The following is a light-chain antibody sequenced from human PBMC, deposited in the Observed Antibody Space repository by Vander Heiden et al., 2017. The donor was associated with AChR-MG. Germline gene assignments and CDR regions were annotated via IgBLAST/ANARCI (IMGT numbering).Light chain of an antibody. CDR3: QKDNSAPRP. J-gene: IGKJ1*01. V-gene: IGKV1-27*01. Sequence: DIQMTRSPSSLSPSVGDRVTITWRARQGSSNYLAWYQQKPGKVPKLLIYAASTLQSGIPARFSGSGSGTDFTLTISSLQPEDVATYYCQKDNSAPRPFGQGTKVEIK. CDR2: AAS. CDR1: QGSSNY.